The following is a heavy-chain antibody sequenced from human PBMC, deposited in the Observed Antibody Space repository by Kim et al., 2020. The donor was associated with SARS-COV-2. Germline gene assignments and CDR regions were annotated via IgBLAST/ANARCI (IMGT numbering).Heavy chain of an antibody. J-gene: IGHJ4*02. D-gene: IGHD1-26*01. CDR1: GGSISSSNW. CDR2: IYHSGST. CDR3: ARGERGATTGPEGY. V-gene: IGHV4-4*02. Sequence: SETLSLTCAVSGGSISSSNWWSWVRQPPGKGLEWIGEIYHSGSTNYNPSLKSRVTISVDKSKNQFSLKLSSVTAADTAVYYCARGERGATTGPEGYWGQGTLVTVSS.